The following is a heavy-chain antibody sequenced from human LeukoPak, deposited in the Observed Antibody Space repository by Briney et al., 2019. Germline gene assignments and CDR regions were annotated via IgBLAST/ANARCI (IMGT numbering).Heavy chain of an antibody. CDR1: GGSFSSYA. D-gene: IGHD1-26*01. V-gene: IGHV1-69*05. J-gene: IGHJ4*02. CDR2: IIPIFGTA. CDR3: TRGGGVGALFDY. Sequence: SSVTVSCKASGGSFSSYAISWVRQATGQGLEWLGGIIPIFGTANYAQKFQVRVTITTDESTSTADMELSSLRSEDTAVYYCTRGGGVGALFDYWGQGTLVSVFS.